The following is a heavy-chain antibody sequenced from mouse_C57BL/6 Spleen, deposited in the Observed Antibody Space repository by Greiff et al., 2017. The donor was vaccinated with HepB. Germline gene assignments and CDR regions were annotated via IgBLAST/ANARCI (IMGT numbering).Heavy chain of an antibody. Sequence: QVHVKQPGAELVRPGSSVKLSCKASGYTFTSYWMHWVKQRPIQGLEWIGNIDPSDSETHYNQKFKDKATLTVDKSSSTAYMQLSRLTSEDSAVYYCARDYGSSSMDYWGQGTSVTVSS. CDR3: ARDYGSSSMDY. D-gene: IGHD1-1*01. V-gene: IGHV1-52*01. CDR1: GYTFTSYW. J-gene: IGHJ4*01. CDR2: IDPSDSET.